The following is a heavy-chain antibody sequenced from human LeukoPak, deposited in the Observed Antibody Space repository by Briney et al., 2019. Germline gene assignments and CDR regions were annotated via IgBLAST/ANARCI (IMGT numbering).Heavy chain of an antibody. D-gene: IGHD1-26*01. CDR1: GYTFTGYY. CDR2: INPNSGGT. CDR3: ARGESRTPWWELHSVGSQLLGYFDY. V-gene: IGHV1-2*02. J-gene: IGHJ4*02. Sequence: ASVKVSCKASGYTFTGYYMHWVRQAPGQGLEWMGWINPNSGGTNYAQKFQGRVTMTRDTSISTAHMELSRLRSDDTAVYYCARGESRTPWWELHSVGSQLLGYFDYWGQGTLVTVSS.